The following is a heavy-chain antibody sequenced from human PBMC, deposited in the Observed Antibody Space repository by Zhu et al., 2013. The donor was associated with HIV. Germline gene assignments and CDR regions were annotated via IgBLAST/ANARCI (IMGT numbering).Heavy chain of an antibody. J-gene: IGHJ6*02. CDR2: INPKSGGT. V-gene: IGHV1-2*02. D-gene: IGHD2-2*01. CDR1: GYTFTGYF. CDR3: ARVQYQLFSDHSFYGMDV. Sequence: QVQLVQSGAEVKKPGASVKVSCRASGYTFTGYFIHWVRQAPGQGLEWMGWINPKSGGTNYAQHFQGRVTMTRDTSISTAYMDLSRLRSDDTAVYYCARVQYQLFSDHSFYGMDVWGQGTTVTVSS.